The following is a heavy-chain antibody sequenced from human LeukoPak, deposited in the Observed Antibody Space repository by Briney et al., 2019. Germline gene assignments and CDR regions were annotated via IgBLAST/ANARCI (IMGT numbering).Heavy chain of an antibody. J-gene: IGHJ5*02. D-gene: IGHD4-17*01. Sequence: SETLSLTCTVSGGSISSYYWSWIRQPPGQGLEWIGYIYYSGSTNYNPSLQSRVTISVDTSKTQFSLKLNSVTAADTAVYYCARDSDYGDYNWFDDWGQGTLVTVSS. V-gene: IGHV4-59*01. CDR3: ARDSDYGDYNWFDD. CDR1: GGSISSYY. CDR2: IYYSGST.